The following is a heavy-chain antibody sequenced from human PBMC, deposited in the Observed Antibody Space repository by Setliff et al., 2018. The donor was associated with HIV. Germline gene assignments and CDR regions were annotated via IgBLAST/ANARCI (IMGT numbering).Heavy chain of an antibody. D-gene: IGHD6-13*01. J-gene: IGHJ4*02. CDR2: VSPGGTT. CDR3: AAAGKA. V-gene: IGHV4-38-2*01. CDR1: GYSISSGHY. Sequence: TSETLSLTCAVSGYSISSGHYWGWIRQPPGEGLEWIGSVSPGGTTYYNPSLKSRFTISRDNAKKILYLHMSSLRVEDTAVYYCAAAGKAWGQGTLVTVSS.